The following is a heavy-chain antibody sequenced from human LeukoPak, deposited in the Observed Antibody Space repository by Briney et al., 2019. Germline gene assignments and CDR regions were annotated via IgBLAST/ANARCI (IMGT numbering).Heavy chain of an antibody. CDR1: GFTVSSNY. V-gene: IGHV3-53*01. Sequence: GGSLRLSCAASGFTVSSNYMSWVRQAPGKGLEWVSVIYSGGSTYYADSVKGRFTISRDNSKNTLYLQMNSLRAGDTAVYYCARGTVVDYFDHWGQGTLVTVSS. CDR3: ARGTVVDYFDH. D-gene: IGHD4-23*01. CDR2: IYSGGST. J-gene: IGHJ4*02.